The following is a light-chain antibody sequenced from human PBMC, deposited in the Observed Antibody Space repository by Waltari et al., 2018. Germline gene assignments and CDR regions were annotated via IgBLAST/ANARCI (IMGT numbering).Light chain of an antibody. J-gene: IGKJ2*01. V-gene: IGKV1-5*03. CDR2: RAT. CDR3: QRYESYPVT. CDR1: QSVGDL. Sequence: DIQMTQSPSTLSASVGDRVTITCRASQSVGDLLAWYQQKPGKAPKVLIYRATGLESGVPSRFSGSGSGTEFTLSISSLQPDDFAIYYCQRYESYPVTFGQGTKLEI.